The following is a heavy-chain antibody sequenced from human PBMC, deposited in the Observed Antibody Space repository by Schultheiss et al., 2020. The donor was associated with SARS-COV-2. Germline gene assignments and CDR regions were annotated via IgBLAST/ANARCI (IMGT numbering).Heavy chain of an antibody. CDR3: AKQGDTIFGVVIGY. CDR1: GGSISSYY. V-gene: IGHV4-59*08. J-gene: IGHJ4*02. D-gene: IGHD3-3*01. CDR2: IYYSGST. Sequence: SETLSLTCTVSGGSISSYYWSWIRQPPGKGLEWIGYIYYSGSTNYNPSLKSRVTISVDTSKNQFSLRLTSVTAADTAVYYCAKQGDTIFGVVIGYWGQGTLVTVSS.